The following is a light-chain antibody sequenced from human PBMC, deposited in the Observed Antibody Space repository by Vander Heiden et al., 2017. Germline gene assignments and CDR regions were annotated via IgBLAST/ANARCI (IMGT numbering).Light chain of an antibody. J-gene: IGLJ3*02. CDR3: AAWDDSLSVL. CDR1: SSNIGSNY. V-gene: IGLV1-47*01. Sequence: HSVLTQPPSASGTPGQSVTISCSGSSSNIGSNYVYWYQQLPGTAPKLLIYRNNQRPSGVPDRFSGSKSGTSASLAISGLRSEDEADYYCAAWDDSLSVLFGGGTKLTVL. CDR2: RNN.